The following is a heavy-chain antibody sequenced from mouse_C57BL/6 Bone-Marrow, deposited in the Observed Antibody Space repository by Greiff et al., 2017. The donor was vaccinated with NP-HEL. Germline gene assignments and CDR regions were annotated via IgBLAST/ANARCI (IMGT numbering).Heavy chain of an antibody. V-gene: IGHV1-82*01. CDR3: AREDGYDYDGRGYAMDY. CDR1: GYAFSSSW. D-gene: IGHD2-4*01. J-gene: IGHJ4*01. Sequence: QVQLKQSGPELVKPGASVKISCKASGYAFSSSWMNWVKQRPGKGLEWIGRIYPGDGDTNYNGKFKGKATLTADKSSSTAYMQLSSLTSEDSAVYFCAREDGYDYDGRGYAMDYWGQGTSVTVSS. CDR2: IYPGDGDT.